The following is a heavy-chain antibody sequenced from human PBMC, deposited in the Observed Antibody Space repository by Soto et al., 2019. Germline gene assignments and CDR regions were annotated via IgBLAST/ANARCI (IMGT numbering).Heavy chain of an antibody. CDR2: INPSGGYT. D-gene: IGHD4-4*01. CDR1: GYTFTSYY. J-gene: IGHJ4*02. Sequence: ASVKVSCKASGYTFTSYYMNWVRQAPGQGLEWLGIINPSGGYTTYAQRFLGRVTMTSDTSTSTVHMELGSLTSEDTAVYYCARVPTTTVTTPFDYWGQGTLVTVSS. V-gene: IGHV1-46*01. CDR3: ARVPTTTVTTPFDY.